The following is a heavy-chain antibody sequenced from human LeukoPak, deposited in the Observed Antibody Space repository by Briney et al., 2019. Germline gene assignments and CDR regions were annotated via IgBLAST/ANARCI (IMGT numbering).Heavy chain of an antibody. CDR2: INQDGTEK. CDR3: ARNMGDY. J-gene: IGHJ4*02. D-gene: IGHD2/OR15-2a*01. V-gene: IGHV3-7*04. Sequence: GGSLRLSCAASGFTFSTYWMTWVRQAPGQGLEWVANINQDGTEKNYVDSVKGRLTISRDNAKNSLYLQMNSLRVEDTAVYYCARNMGDYWGQGTLFTVSS. CDR1: GFTFSTYW.